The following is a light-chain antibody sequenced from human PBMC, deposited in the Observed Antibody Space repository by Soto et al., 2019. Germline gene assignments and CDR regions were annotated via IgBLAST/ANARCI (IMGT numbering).Light chain of an antibody. V-gene: IGKV3D-15*01. CDR3: QQYNNWPRT. CDR2: AAS. CDR1: EIVSSN. Sequence: EISVTPSPENLSFFPGERATLSCRASEIVSSNFLAWYQQKPGQVPRLLIYAASSRATGIPDRFSGSGSGTDFTLTISSLQSEDFAVYYCQQYNNWPRTFGQGTKVDIK. J-gene: IGKJ1*01.